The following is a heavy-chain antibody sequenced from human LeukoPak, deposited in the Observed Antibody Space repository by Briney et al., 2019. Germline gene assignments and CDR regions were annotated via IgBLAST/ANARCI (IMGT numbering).Heavy chain of an antibody. CDR3: ARVDTAMVLDY. CDR2: IYYSGST. D-gene: IGHD5-18*01. V-gene: IGHV4-4*02. J-gene: IGHJ4*02. CDR1: GGSISSSNW. Sequence: SGTLSLTCAVSGGSISSSNWWSWVRQPPGKGLEWIGYIYYSGSTYYNPSLKSRVTISVDTSKNQFSLKLSSVTAADTAVYYCARVDTAMVLDYWGQGTLVTVSS.